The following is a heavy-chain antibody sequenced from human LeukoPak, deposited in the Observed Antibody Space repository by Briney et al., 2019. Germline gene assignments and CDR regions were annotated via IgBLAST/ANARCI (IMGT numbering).Heavy chain of an antibody. CDR3: TKSIVATISEFDY. CDR2: IRGSGGDT. Sequence: GGSLRLSCAPSGFTFNNYAISWVGQAPGKGLEGVSSIRGSGGDTYYADSVKGRFTISRENSKNTLYLQMNSLRVEDTALYYCTKSIVATISEFDYWGQGTLVTVSS. V-gene: IGHV3-23*01. D-gene: IGHD5-12*01. J-gene: IGHJ4*02. CDR1: GFTFNNYA.